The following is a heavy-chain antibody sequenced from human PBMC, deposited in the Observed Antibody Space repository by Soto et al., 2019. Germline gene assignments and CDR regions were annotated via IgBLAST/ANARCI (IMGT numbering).Heavy chain of an antibody. D-gene: IGHD6-13*01. CDR2: IYPGDSDT. CDR1: GYSFTSYW. J-gene: IGHJ4*02. CDR3: ARGEEYIAAAGTREATIFDY. Sequence: PGESLRISCKGSGYSFTSYWVGWVRQMPGKGLEWMGIIYPGDSDTRYSPSFQGQVTISADKSISTAYLQWSSLKASDAAMYYCARGEEYIAAAGTREATIFDYWGQGTLVTVSS. V-gene: IGHV5-51*01.